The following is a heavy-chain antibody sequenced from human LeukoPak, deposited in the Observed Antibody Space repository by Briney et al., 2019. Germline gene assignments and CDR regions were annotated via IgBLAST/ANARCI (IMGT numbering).Heavy chain of an antibody. CDR1: GGTFSSYA. Sequence: ASVKVSCKASGGTFSSYAISWVRQAPGQGLEWMGGIIPIFGTANYAQKFQGRVTITADESTSTAYMELSSLRSEDTAVYYCARCEGLRYFDWLFMDYYYYYGMDVWGQGTTVTVSS. D-gene: IGHD3-9*01. J-gene: IGHJ6*02. CDR3: ARCEGLRYFDWLFMDYYYYYGMDV. CDR2: IIPIFGTA. V-gene: IGHV1-69*13.